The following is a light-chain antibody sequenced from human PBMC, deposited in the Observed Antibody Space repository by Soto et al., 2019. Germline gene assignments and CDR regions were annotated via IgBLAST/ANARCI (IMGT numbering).Light chain of an antibody. Sequence: QSALTQPASVSGSPGQSVTISCTGTSSDVGGYNYVSWYQQHPGKAPKLMMFEVSNRPSGVSNRFSGSKSGNTASLTISGLEAEDEDDYYCSSYTSSQNYVFGTGTKLTVL. V-gene: IGLV2-14*01. CDR2: EVS. J-gene: IGLJ1*01. CDR1: SSDVGGYNY. CDR3: SSYTSSQNYV.